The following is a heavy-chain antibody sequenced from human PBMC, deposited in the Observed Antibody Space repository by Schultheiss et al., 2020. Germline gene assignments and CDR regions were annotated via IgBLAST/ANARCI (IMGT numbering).Heavy chain of an antibody. CDR2: INHSGST. D-gene: IGHD1-26*01. CDR3: ATKREGAGTSMAN. CDR1: GGSFSGYY. J-gene: IGHJ4*02. Sequence: SETLSLTCAVYGGSFSGYYWSWIRQPPGKGLEWIGEINHSGSTNYNPSLKSRVTISVDTSKNQFSLILNSVTAADTAVYYCATKREGAGTSMANWGQGTLVTVSS. V-gene: IGHV4-34*01.